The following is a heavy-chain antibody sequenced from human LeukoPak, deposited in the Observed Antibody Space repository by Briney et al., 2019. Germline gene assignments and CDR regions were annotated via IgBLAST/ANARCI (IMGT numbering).Heavy chain of an antibody. CDR3: ARETRYCSSTSCQLDY. CDR2: IYTGGTT. V-gene: IGHV3-66*01. D-gene: IGHD2-2*01. CDR1: GFTVSDNF. J-gene: IGHJ4*02. Sequence: EGSLRLSCAASGFTVSDNFMSWVRQAPGMALEWVSVIYTGGTTYYANSVKGRFTISRDTSKNTLFLQMSSLRAEDTAVYYCARETRYCSSTSCQLDYWGQGTLVTVSS.